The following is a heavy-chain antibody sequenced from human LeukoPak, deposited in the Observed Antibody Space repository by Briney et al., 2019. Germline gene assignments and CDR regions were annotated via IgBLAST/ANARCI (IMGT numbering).Heavy chain of an antibody. CDR3: ARAASSGSYRAYFDY. CDR1: GYTFTGYY. V-gene: IGHV1-2*02. CDR2: INPNSGGT. D-gene: IGHD1-26*01. Sequence: ASVKVSCKASGYTFTGYYMHWVRQAPGQGLEWMGWINPNSGGTNYAQKFQGRVTMTRDTSISTAYMELSRLRSDDTAVYYCARAASSGSYRAYFDYWGQGTLVTVSS. J-gene: IGHJ4*02.